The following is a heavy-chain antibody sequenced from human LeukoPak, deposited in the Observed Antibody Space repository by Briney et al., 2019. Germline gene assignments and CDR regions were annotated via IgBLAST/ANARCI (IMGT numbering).Heavy chain of an antibody. D-gene: IGHD6-13*01. J-gene: IGHJ4*02. CDR2: IKQDGSEK. V-gene: IGHV3-7*01. CDR3: ASCYGSIASCPIDY. Sequence: GGSLRLSCAASGFTFSSYWMSWVRQAPGKGLEWVGNIKQDGSEKYYVDSVKGRFTISRDKAKNSMYMQMNSLRSEDTAVYYCASCYGSIASCPIDYWGQGTLVTVSS. CDR1: GFTFSSYW.